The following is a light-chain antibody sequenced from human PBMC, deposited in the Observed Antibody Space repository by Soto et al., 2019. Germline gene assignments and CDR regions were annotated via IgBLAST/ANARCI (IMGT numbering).Light chain of an antibody. CDR2: SNR. CDR3: AAWDDSLNGVV. CDR1: SSNIGSNT. V-gene: IGLV1-44*01. J-gene: IGLJ2*01. Sequence: QSVLTQPPSASGTPGQRVTISCSGSSSNIGSNTVNWYQQLPGTAPKVLMHSNRQRPSGVPDRFSGSKSGTLASLAISGLQSEDEADYYCAAWDDSLNGVVFGGGTKLTVL.